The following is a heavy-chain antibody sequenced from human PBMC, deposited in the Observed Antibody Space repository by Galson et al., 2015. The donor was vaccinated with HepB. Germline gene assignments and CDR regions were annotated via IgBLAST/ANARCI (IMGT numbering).Heavy chain of an antibody. J-gene: IGHJ1*01. V-gene: IGHV1-18*04. D-gene: IGHD3-10*01. Sequence: SVKVSCKASGYTFNTYGITYVRQAPGQGLEWVGWINPDNGNKKYAQKLQGRVTMTTDKSTSTAYMELKRLRSDDTAVYYCAQDPWFGELTGILVLQHWGQGTLVTVSS. CDR2: INPDNGNK. CDR3: AQDPWFGELTGILVLQH. CDR1: GYTFNTYG.